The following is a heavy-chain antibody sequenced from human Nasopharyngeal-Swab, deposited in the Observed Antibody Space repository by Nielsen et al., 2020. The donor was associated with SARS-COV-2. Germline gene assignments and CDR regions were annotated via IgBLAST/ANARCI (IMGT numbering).Heavy chain of an antibody. V-gene: IGHV3-66*01. CDR2: IYSGGST. CDR1: GFTVSSNY. CDR3: ARDGPCDY. Sequence: GESLKISCAASGFTVSSNYMSWVRQAPGKGLEWVSVIYSGGSTYYADSLKGRFTISRDNSKNTLYLQMNSLRAEDTAVYYCARDGPCDYWGQGTLVTVSS. J-gene: IGHJ4*02.